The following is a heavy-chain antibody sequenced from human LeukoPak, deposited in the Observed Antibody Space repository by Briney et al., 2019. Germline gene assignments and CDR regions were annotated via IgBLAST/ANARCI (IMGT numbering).Heavy chain of an antibody. CDR2: INHSGST. V-gene: IGHV4-34*01. CDR1: GGSFSGYY. D-gene: IGHD2-2*01. CDR3: ARFSPYCGSTSCYLDLSYYYYGMDV. J-gene: IGHJ6*02. Sequence: SETLSLTCAVYGGSFSGYYWSWIRQPPGKGLEWIGEINHSGSTNYNPSLKSRVTISVDTSKNQFSLKLSSVTAADTAVYYCARFSPYCGSTSCYLDLSYYYYGMDVWGQGTTVTVSS.